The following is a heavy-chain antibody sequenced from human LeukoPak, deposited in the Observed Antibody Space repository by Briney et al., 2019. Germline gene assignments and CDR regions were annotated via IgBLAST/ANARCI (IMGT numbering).Heavy chain of an antibody. CDR3: AKNNDYGGSYWYFDL. J-gene: IGHJ2*01. D-gene: IGHD4-23*01. Sequence: GRSLRLSCAASGFTFTNYAMHWVRPAPGKGLEWVAVISYDETNKYYEDSVKGRFTISRDSSKNTLYLQMSSLRDEDTAVYYCAKNNDYGGSYWYFDLWGRGTLVTVSS. V-gene: IGHV3-30*04. CDR1: GFTFTNYA. CDR2: ISYDETNK.